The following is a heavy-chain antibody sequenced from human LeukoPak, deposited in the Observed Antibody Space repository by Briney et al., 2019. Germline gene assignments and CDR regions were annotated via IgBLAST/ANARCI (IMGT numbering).Heavy chain of an antibody. V-gene: IGHV3-23*01. J-gene: IGHJ4*02. CDR3: AKPPRGSGEDY. Sequence: GGTLRLSCAASGFTFSSYAMNWVRQAPGKGLEWVSAISGSGGSTYYADSVKGRFTISRDNSKNTLYLQMNSLRAEDTAVYYCAKPPRGSGEDYWGQGTLVTASS. CDR1: GFTFSSYA. D-gene: IGHD3-10*01. CDR2: ISGSGGST.